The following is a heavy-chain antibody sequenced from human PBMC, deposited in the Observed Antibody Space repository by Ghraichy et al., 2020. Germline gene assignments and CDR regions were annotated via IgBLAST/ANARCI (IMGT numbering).Heavy chain of an antibody. Sequence: GGSLRLSCAASGFTFSSYGMHWVRQAPGKGLEWVAVIWYDGSNKYYADSVKGRFTISRDNSKNTLYLQMNSLRAEDTAVYYCARGHHYYDSSGPIDYWGQGTLVTVSS. J-gene: IGHJ4*02. V-gene: IGHV3-33*01. CDR3: ARGHHYYDSSGPIDY. CDR1: GFTFSSYG. CDR2: IWYDGSNK. D-gene: IGHD3-22*01.